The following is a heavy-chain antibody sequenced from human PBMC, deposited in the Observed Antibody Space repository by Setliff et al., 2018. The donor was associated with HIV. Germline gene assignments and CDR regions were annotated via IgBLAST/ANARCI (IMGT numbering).Heavy chain of an antibody. CDR3: ARVSAGKDYYDSSGYYYRFDY. CDR1: GGSINNDN. CDR2: IYYSGST. D-gene: IGHD3-22*01. V-gene: IGHV4-59*01. Sequence: KSSETLSLTCTVSGGSINNDNWSWIRQPPGKGLEWIGFIYYSGSTNYNPSLKSRVTISVDTSTNQFSLKLNSVTAADTAVYYCARVSAGKDYYDSSGYYYRFDYWGQGTLVTVSS. J-gene: IGHJ4*02.